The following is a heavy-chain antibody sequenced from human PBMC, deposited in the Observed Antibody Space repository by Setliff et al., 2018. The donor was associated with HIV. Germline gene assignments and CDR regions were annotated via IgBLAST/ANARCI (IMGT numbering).Heavy chain of an antibody. J-gene: IGHJ4*02. Sequence: GASVKVSCKAPGKSFNGAYMNWVRQARGQGLEWMGNLKLSSGGTKVAQKFQGRVTMTRDTSTNTAFMELRSLNSDDTAIYYCVTSPGSFTSVHDTEAGDYWGQGTRVTVSS. CDR2: LKLSSGGT. CDR1: GKSFNGAY. V-gene: IGHV1-2*02. CDR3: VTSPGSFTSVHDTEAGDY. D-gene: IGHD5-18*01.